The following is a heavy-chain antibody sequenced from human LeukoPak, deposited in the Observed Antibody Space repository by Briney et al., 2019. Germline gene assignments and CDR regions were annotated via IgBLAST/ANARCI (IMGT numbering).Heavy chain of an antibody. CDR2: IYYSGST. D-gene: IGHD1-26*01. J-gene: IGHJ6*02. V-gene: IGHV4-39*07. Sequence: SETLSLTCTVSGGSISSSSYYWGWIRQPPGKGLEWIGSIYYSGSTYYNPSLKSRVTISVDTSKNQFSLKLSSVTAADTAVYYCARDVFWEQPSTFGYYGMDVWGQGTTVTVSS. CDR3: ARDVFWEQPSTFGYYGMDV. CDR1: GGSISSSSYY.